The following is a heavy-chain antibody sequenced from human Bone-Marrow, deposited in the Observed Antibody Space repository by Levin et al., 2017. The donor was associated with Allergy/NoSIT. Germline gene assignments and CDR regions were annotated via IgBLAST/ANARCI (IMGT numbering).Heavy chain of an antibody. J-gene: IGHJ3*02. CDR3: ARDYSDKSGFSDALDI. Sequence: PGGSLRLSCAASGFSFDDYGFAWVRQIPGKGLEWVSAINWNGAGTGYVDSVKGRFTISRDNAKKSMYLQMNSLRAEDTALYYCARDYSDKSGFSDALDIWGQGTMVIVSP. CDR2: INWNGAGT. D-gene: IGHD3-22*01. V-gene: IGHV3-20*04. CDR1: GFSFDDYG.